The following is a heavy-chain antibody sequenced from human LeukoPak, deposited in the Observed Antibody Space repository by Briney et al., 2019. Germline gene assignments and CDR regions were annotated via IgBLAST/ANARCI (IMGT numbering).Heavy chain of an antibody. CDR3: AGSPPGDYGIGI. CDR2: IYYTGET. D-gene: IGHD4-17*01. CDR1: GGSIFTHY. V-gene: IGHV4-59*08. J-gene: IGHJ4*02. Sequence: NPSETLSLTCSVSGGSIFTHYWSWVRQPPGKGLEWIGYIYYTGETRSNPSLKSRVTMSIDTSKNQFSLTLSSVTAADTAVYYCAGSPPGDYGIGIWGQGALVTVSS.